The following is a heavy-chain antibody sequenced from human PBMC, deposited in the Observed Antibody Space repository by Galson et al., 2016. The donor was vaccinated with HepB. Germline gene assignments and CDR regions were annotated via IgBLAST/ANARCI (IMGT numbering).Heavy chain of an antibody. D-gene: IGHD3-22*01. J-gene: IGHJ4*02. CDR1: GFTFSRYG. CDR3: AREFCRSSGCYIDT. Sequence: SLRLSCAASGFTFSRYGMHWVRQAPGKGLEWVAVIWFDGSKKYYADSGKGRFIISRDNSQNTLFLQVDSLSAEDTAVYYCAREFCRSSGCYIDTWGQGTLVTVSS. CDR2: IWFDGSKK. V-gene: IGHV3-33*01.